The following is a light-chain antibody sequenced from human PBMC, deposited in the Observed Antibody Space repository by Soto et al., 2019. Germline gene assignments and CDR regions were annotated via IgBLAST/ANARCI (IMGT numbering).Light chain of an antibody. V-gene: IGLV2-14*01. Sequence: QSALTQPASVSGSPGQSITISCTGTSSYVGGSKYVYKYVSWYQQHPGKAPKLMIYEVSNRPSGVSNRFSGSKSGNTASLTISGLQAEDEAEYYCSSYTSSSTLHWVFGGGTKLTVL. CDR2: EVS. J-gene: IGLJ3*02. CDR1: SSYVGGSKYVYKY. CDR3: SSYTSSSTLHWV.